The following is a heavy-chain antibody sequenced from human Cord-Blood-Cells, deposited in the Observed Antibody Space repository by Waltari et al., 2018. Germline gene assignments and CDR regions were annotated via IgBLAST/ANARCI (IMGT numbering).Heavy chain of an antibody. CDR1: GGSISSSSYY. Sequence: VKPSETLSLTCTVSGGSISSSSYYWGWIRQPPGKGLEWIGSIYYSGSTYYNPSLKSRVTISVDTSKNQFSLKLSSVTAADTAVYYCASPGADYYDSSGYLYYFDYWGQGTLVTVSS. CDR3: ASPGADYYDSSGYLYYFDY. V-gene: IGHV4-39*01. D-gene: IGHD3-22*01. J-gene: IGHJ4*02. CDR2: IYYSGST.